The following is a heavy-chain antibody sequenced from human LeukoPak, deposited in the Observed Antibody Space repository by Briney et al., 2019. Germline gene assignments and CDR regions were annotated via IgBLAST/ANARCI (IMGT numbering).Heavy chain of an antibody. CDR3: AKPCITPRY. CDR1: GFTFSSYG. CDR2: IRYDASNK. D-gene: IGHD2-15*01. Sequence: PGGSLRLSCAASGFTFSSYGRLWVRQAPGKGLEWVAFIRYDASNKYYADSVKGRFTISRDNSKNTLYLQVNSLRAEATAAYYCAKPCITPRYWSQGTLVTVSS. J-gene: IGHJ4*02. V-gene: IGHV3-30*02.